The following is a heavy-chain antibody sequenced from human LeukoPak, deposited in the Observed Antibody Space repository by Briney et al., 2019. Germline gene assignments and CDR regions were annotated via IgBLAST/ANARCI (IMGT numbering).Heavy chain of an antibody. D-gene: IGHD3-3*01. Sequence: GGSLRLSCAASEFIFSGYWMNWVRQAPGKGLEWVANIKQDGSEKQYVDSVRGRFTISRDNSKNTLYLQMNSLRAEDTAVYYCAKDWSGNYYYMDVWGKGTTVTVSS. CDR2: IKQDGSEK. CDR3: AKDWSGNYYYMDV. CDR1: EFIFSGYW. J-gene: IGHJ6*03. V-gene: IGHV3-7*01.